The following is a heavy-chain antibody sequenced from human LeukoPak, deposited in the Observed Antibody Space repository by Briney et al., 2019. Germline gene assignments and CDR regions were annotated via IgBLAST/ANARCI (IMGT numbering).Heavy chain of an antibody. CDR1: GFTFSSYW. D-gene: IGHD6-25*01. Sequence: PGGSLRLSCAASGFTFSSYWMHWVRQAPGKGLVWVSRINSDGSSTTYGDSVKGRFTISRDNAKNTLYMYIHSLRAEDTAVYYCARDRGAAAFDIWGQGTMVTVSS. V-gene: IGHV3-74*01. CDR2: INSDGSST. CDR3: ARDRGAAAFDI. J-gene: IGHJ3*02.